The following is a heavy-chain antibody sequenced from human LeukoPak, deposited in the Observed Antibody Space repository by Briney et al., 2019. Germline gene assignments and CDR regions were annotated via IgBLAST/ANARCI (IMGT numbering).Heavy chain of an antibody. D-gene: IGHD4-23*01. J-gene: IGHJ4*02. Sequence: GGSLRLSCAASGFTFSSYEMNWVRQAPGKGLEWVSYISSSGSTIYYADSVKGRFTISRDNAKNSLYLQMNSLRAEDTAVYYCARRAGGYSHPYDYWGQGILVTVSS. CDR3: ARRAGGYSHPYDY. CDR1: GFTFSSYE. V-gene: IGHV3-48*03. CDR2: ISSSGSTI.